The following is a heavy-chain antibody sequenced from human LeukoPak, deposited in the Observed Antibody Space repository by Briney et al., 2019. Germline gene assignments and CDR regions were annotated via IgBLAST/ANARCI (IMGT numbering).Heavy chain of an antibody. V-gene: IGHV1-18*01. CDR2: ISAYNGNT. CDR3: ARVRYSSGWYEIVGAFDI. Sequence: GASVKVSYKASGYTFTSYGISWVRQAPGQGLEWMGWISAYNGNTNYAQKLQGRVTMTTDTSTSTAYMELRSLRSDDTAVYYCARVRYSSGWYEIVGAFDIWGQGTMVTVSS. D-gene: IGHD6-19*01. J-gene: IGHJ3*02. CDR1: GYTFTSYG.